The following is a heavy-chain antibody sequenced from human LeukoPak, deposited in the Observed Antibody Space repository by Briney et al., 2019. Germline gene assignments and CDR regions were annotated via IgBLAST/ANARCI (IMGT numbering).Heavy chain of an antibody. CDR2: ISGSGGST. Sequence: GGSLRLSCAASGFTFSNYAMTWVRQAPGKGLEWVSAISGSGGSTYYADSVKGRFTISRDNSKNTLYLQMNSLRAEDTAVYYCAKAEYYYGSSGYYYYFDYWGQGTLVTVSS. J-gene: IGHJ4*02. CDR1: GFTFSNYA. V-gene: IGHV3-23*01. CDR3: AKAEYYYGSSGYYYYFDY. D-gene: IGHD3-22*01.